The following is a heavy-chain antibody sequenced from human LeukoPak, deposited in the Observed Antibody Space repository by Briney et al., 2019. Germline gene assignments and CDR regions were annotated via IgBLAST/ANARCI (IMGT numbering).Heavy chain of an antibody. D-gene: IGHD2-15*01. CDR1: GGSISSYY. V-gene: IGHV4-59*01. CDR3: ARVSSGFVVAATGWFDY. CDR2: IYYSGST. Sequence: SETLSLTCTVSGGSISSYYWSWIRQPPGKGREWIEYIYYSGSTNYNPSLKSRVTISVDTSKNQFSLKLSSVTAADTAVYYCARVSSGFVVAATGWFDYWGQGTLVTVSS. J-gene: IGHJ4*02.